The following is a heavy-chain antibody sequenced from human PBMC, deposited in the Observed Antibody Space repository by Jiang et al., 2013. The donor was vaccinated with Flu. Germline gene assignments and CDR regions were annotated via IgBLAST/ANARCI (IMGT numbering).Heavy chain of an antibody. D-gene: IGHD3-3*01. J-gene: IGHJ6*02. CDR1: GYTFTGYY. CDR3: ARVTIYYYYGMDV. CDR2: INPNSGGT. Sequence: EVKKPGASVKVSCKASGYTFTGYYMHWVRQAPGQGLEWMGRINPNSGGTNYAQKFQGRVTMTRDTSISTAYMELSRLRSDDTAVYYCARVTIYYYYGMDVWGQGTTVTVSS. V-gene: IGHV1-2*06.